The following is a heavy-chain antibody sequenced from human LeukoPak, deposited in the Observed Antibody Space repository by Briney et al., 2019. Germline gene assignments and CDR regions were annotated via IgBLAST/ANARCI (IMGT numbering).Heavy chain of an antibody. V-gene: IGHV1-18*04. CDR1: GYTFTSYG. Sequence: ASVKVSCKASGYTFTSYGLSWVRQAPGQGLEWMGWISAYNGNTNYAQKLQGRVTMTTDTSTSTAYMELRSLRSYDTAVYYCARDPPYCSGGSCYSFNWFDPWGQGTLVTVSS. J-gene: IGHJ5*02. D-gene: IGHD2-15*01. CDR2: ISAYNGNT. CDR3: ARDPPYCSGGSCYSFNWFDP.